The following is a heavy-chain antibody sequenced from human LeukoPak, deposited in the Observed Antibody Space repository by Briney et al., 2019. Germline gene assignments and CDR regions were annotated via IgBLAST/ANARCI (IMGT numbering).Heavy chain of an antibody. CDR2: TYSGGST. CDR1: GFTFSTFA. J-gene: IGHJ4*02. CDR3: ARDHYDILTGYVPIDN. D-gene: IGHD3-9*01. Sequence: GGSLRLSCAASGFTFSTFAMIWVRQPPGKGLEWVSVTYSGGSTYYADSVKGRFTISRDNSKNTLHLQMNSLRAEDTAVYYCARDHYDILTGYVPIDNWGQGILVTVSS. V-gene: IGHV3-66*01.